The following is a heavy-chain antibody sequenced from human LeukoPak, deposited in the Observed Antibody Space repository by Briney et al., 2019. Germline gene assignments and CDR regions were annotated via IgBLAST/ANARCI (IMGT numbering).Heavy chain of an antibody. V-gene: IGHV3-21*01. CDR1: GFTFSRHN. J-gene: IGHJ4*02. CDR2: ISTSSSYI. Sequence: GGSLRLSCAASGFTFSRHNMNWVRQAPGKGLEWVSSISTSSSYIYYADSVKGRFNISRHNAKNSLYLQMNSLRPEETAVYYCARDVVVVVATDSNFDYWGQGTLVTVSS. CDR3: ARDVVVVVATDSNFDY. D-gene: IGHD2-15*01.